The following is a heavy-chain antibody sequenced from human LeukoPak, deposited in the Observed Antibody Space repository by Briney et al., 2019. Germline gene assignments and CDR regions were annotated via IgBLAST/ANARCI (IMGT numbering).Heavy chain of an antibody. V-gene: IGHV5-51*01. D-gene: IGHD3-16*01. CDR2: IYPGDSDT. Sequence: GESLKISCEGSGYSFTSYWIGWVRQMPGKGLEWMGFIYPGDSDTRYSPSFQGQVTISADKSISTAYLQWSSLKASDTAMYYCARVQVEGRAGLDYWGQGTLVTVSS. CDR3: ARVQVEGRAGLDY. CDR1: GYSFTSYW. J-gene: IGHJ4*02.